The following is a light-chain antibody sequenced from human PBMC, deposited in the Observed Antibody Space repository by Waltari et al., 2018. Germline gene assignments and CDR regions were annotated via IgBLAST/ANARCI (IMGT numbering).Light chain of an antibody. J-gene: IGKJ4*01. CDR3: HKIYSTTAT. Sequence: DIQMTQSPSSLSASVGDRLTITCRASQSISSYLNWYQQKPGKAPRLLIYAASSLQSGVQLRLMGRGYGKDFNLTSSSRKPEILATNYGHKIYSTTATFGGGTKVEIK. V-gene: IGKV1-39*01. CDR1: QSISSY. CDR2: AAS.